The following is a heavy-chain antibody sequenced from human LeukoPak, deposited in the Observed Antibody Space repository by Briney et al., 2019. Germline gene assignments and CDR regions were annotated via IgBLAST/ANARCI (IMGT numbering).Heavy chain of an antibody. CDR2: INPSGGST. J-gene: IGHJ4*02. CDR3: ARAGVDGDIVVVPAATLDY. D-gene: IGHD2-2*01. Sequence: ASVKVSCKASGYTFTSYYMHWLRQAPGQGLEWMGIINPSGGSTSYAQKFQGRVTMTRDTSTSTVYMELSSLRSEDTAVYYCARAGVDGDIVVVPAATLDYWGQGTLVTVSS. CDR1: GYTFTSYY. V-gene: IGHV1-46*01.